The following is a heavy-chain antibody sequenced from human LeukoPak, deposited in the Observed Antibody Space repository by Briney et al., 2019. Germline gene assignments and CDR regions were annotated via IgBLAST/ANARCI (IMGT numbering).Heavy chain of an antibody. Sequence: GGSLRLSCAASGFTFSSYSMNWVRQAPGKGLEWVAVISYDGSNEYYADSVKGRFTISRDNSKNTLYLQMNSLRAEDTAVYYCARDRSLYYYYGMDVWGQGTTVTVSS. CDR1: GFTFSSYS. CDR2: ISYDGSNE. J-gene: IGHJ6*02. D-gene: IGHD3-10*01. CDR3: ARDRSLYYYYGMDV. V-gene: IGHV3-30*03.